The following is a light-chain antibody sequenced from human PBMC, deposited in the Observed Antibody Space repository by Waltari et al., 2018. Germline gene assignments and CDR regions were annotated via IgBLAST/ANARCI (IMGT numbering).Light chain of an antibody. V-gene: IGLV3-19*01. CDR3: SSRELSGHVV. CDR1: ILRTYY. Sequence: SSDLTPDPAVSVALGQTVRITCQGDILRTYYGNWSRQKPGQPPELVIYGKNNRPSGIPDRFSASSSGNTASLIITGAQAEDEADYYCSSRELSGHVVFGGGTRLTVL. CDR2: GKN. J-gene: IGLJ2*01.